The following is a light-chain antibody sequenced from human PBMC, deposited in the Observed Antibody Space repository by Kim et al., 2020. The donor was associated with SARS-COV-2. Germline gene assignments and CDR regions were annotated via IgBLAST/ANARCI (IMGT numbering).Light chain of an antibody. CDR3: QQYSSSPAT. CDR1: QGVSSNY. V-gene: IGKV3-20*01. CDR2: GAS. J-gene: IGKJ1*01. Sequence: SPGERATRSGRASQGVSSNYLAWYQQKPGQAPRLLIYGASSRATGIPDRFSGSGSGTDFTLTITRLEPEDFAVYYCQQYSSSPATFGQGTKVDIK.